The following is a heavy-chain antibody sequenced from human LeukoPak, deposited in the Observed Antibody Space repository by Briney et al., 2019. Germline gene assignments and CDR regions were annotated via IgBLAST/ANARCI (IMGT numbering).Heavy chain of an antibody. CDR2: ISSSAGTI. Sequence: GGSLRLSCAATGFTFSNYEMNWVRQAPGKGLEGLSYISSSAGTISYADSVKGRFTISRGNAKNSLYLQMNSLRAEDTAVYYCARTAGVYYFDYWGQGTLVTVSS. CDR1: GFTFSNYE. CDR3: ARTAGVYYFDY. J-gene: IGHJ4*02. D-gene: IGHD3-3*01. V-gene: IGHV3-48*03.